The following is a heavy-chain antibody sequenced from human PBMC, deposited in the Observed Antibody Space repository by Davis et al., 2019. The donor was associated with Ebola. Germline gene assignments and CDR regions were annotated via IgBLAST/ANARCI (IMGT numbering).Heavy chain of an antibody. Sequence: GESLKISCAASGFTFSSDSMNWVRQAPGKGLEWVSYISRSSSTIYSADSVKGRFTISRDNSKNTLYLQMNSLRAEDTAVYYCARGNEEVIAAAGGRVYYYYYMDVWGKGTTVTVSS. CDR2: ISRSSSTI. CDR1: GFTFSSDS. V-gene: IGHV3-48*01. CDR3: ARGNEEVIAAAGGRVYYYYYMDV. D-gene: IGHD6-13*01. J-gene: IGHJ6*03.